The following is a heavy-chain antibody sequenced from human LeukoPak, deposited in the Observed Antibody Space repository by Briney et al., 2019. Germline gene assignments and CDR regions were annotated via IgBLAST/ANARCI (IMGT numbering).Heavy chain of an antibody. V-gene: IGHV3-23*01. CDR2: ISGSGGST. Sequence: GGSLRLSCAASGFTFSSYAMSWVRQAPGKGLEWVSAISGSGGSTYYADSVKGRFTISRDNSKDTLYLQMNSLRAEDTAVYYCAKSNRGVDWFDPWGQGTLVTVSS. CDR3: AKSNRGVDWFDP. CDR1: GFTFSSYA. D-gene: IGHD3-10*01. J-gene: IGHJ5*02.